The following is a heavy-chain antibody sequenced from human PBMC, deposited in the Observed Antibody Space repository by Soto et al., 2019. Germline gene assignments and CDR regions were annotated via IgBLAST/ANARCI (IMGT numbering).Heavy chain of an antibody. CDR3: AREKSSGYYYDY. Sequence: QVQLVQSGAEVKKPGASVKVSCKASGYTFTSYDINWVRQATGQGLEWMGWMNPNSGNTAYAQKSXGXLTMTRNTSISTAYMELSSLRSEDTAVYYCAREKSSGYYYDYWGQGTLVTVSS. V-gene: IGHV1-8*01. J-gene: IGHJ4*02. CDR2: MNPNSGNT. CDR1: GYTFTSYD. D-gene: IGHD3-22*01.